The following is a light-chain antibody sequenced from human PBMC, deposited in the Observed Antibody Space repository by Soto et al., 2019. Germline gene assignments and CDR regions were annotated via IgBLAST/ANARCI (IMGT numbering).Light chain of an antibody. CDR3: SSYTNSSTV. V-gene: IGLV2-14*01. CDR1: SSDVGFYNY. CDR2: EVS. J-gene: IGLJ1*01. Sequence: SALTQPASVSGSPGQSITISCTGASSDVGFYNYVSWYQQHPGKAPKLMIYEVSDRPSGVSNRFSGSKSVNTASLTISGLQAEDEADYYCSSYTNSSTVFGTGTKLTVL.